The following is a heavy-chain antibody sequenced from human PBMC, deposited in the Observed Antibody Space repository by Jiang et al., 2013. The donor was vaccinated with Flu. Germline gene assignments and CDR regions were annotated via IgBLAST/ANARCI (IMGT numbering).Heavy chain of an antibody. CDR2: ISSSSSYI. CDR3: ARFLSPYYGMDV. CDR1: GFTFSSYS. Sequence: QLLESGGGLVKPGGSLRLSCAASGFTFSSYSMNWVRQAPGKGLEWVSSISSSSSYIYYADSVKGRFTISRDNAKNSLYLQMNSLRAEDTAVYYCARFLSPYYGMDVWGKGTTVTVSS. V-gene: IGHV3-21*01. J-gene: IGHJ6*04.